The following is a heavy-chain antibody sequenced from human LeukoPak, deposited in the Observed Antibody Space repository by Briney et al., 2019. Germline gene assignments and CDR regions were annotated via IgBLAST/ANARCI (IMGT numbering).Heavy chain of an antibody. D-gene: IGHD3-22*01. J-gene: IGHJ4*02. CDR1: GYTFTSYV. CDR2: ISAYNGNT. V-gene: IGHV1-18*01. CDR3: ASYYIDTHPESPGDY. Sequence: GAPLKVSCKASGYTFTSYVISCVRQAPGQRLECMGWISAYNGNTNYAQKIQGTVTMTTDTSTSTAYMELRSLRSDDTAVYYCASYYIDTHPESPGDYWGQGTLVTVSS.